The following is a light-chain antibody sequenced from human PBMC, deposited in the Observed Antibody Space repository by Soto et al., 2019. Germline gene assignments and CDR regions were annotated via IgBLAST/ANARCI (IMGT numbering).Light chain of an antibody. J-gene: IGKJ1*01. CDR2: GAS. V-gene: IGKV3-20*01. CDR3: QQYDSSPVT. Sequence: EIVLTQSPGTLSLSPGERATLSCRASQSVSSSYLAWYQQKPGQAPRLLIYGASSRATGIPDRFSGSGSGTDFTLTISRLEPEDFAVYYCQQYDSSPVTFGQGTKVEL. CDR1: QSVSSSY.